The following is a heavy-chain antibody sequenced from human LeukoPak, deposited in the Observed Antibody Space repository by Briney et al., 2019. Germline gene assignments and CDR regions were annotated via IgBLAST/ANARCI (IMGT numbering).Heavy chain of an antibody. V-gene: IGHV4-34*01. CDR1: GGSLSGYY. Sequence: SETLSLTCAVYGGSLSGYYWSWIRQPPGKGLEWIGEINHSGSTNYNPSLKSRVTISVDTSKNQFSLKLSSVTAADTAVYYCARDTDCSSTSCYSGDWNFDYWGQGTLVTVSS. J-gene: IGHJ4*02. D-gene: IGHD2-2*02. CDR2: INHSGST. CDR3: ARDTDCSSTSCYSGDWNFDY.